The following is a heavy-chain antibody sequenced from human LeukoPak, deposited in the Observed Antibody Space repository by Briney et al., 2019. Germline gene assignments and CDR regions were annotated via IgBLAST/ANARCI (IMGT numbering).Heavy chain of an antibody. CDR2: IKEEGSEK. D-gene: IGHD3-16*01. V-gene: IGHV3-7*03. CDR3: AGALRPLDY. CDR1: GFTFTSHW. J-gene: IGHJ4*02. Sequence: GGSLRLSCAASGFTFTSHWMTWVRHAPGKGREWVANIKEEGSEKYYVDPVKGRFTISRDNAKNSLYLQMNSLRVEDTAVYYCAGALRPLDYWGQGTLVTVSS.